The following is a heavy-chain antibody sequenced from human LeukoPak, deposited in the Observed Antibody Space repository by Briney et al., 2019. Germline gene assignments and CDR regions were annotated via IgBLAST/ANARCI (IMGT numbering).Heavy chain of an antibody. CDR3: ARWSGYPGARYYFDY. D-gene: IGHD1-26*01. V-gene: IGHV3-43*01. Sequence: GGSLRLSCAASGFTFDDYTMHWVRQAPGKGLEWVSLISWDGGSTYYADSVKGRFTISRDNSKNSLYLQMNSLRTEDTALYYCARWSGYPGARYYFDYWGQGTLVTVSS. CDR1: GFTFDDYT. J-gene: IGHJ4*02. CDR2: ISWDGGST.